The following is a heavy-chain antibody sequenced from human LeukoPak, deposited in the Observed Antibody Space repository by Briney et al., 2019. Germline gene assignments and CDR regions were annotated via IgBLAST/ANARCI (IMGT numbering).Heavy chain of an antibody. CDR1: GFSFSSYW. J-gene: IGHJ5*02. Sequence: GGSLRLSCAASGFSFSSYWVSGVREAPGKGREGGANIKQEGSEKYYVDAVKGRFTISRDNAKNSLYLQMHSLRAEDTAVYYCARVRGGSPYTWFDPWGQGPLVTVSS. D-gene: IGHD2-15*01. CDR2: IKQEGSEK. V-gene: IGHV3-7*01. CDR3: ARVRGGSPYTWFDP.